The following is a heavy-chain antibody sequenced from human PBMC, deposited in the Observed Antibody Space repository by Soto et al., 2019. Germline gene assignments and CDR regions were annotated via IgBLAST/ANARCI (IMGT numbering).Heavy chain of an antibody. CDR1: GGSINSHY. J-gene: IGHJ4*02. Sequence: SETLSLTCTVSGGSINSHYWSWIRQPPGKRLEWLGYIYSSGFTTYNPSVKGRFTISRDNAKNTLYLQMNSLGAEDTAVYFCAREYNWNYPFDTWGQGTLVTVSS. D-gene: IGHD1-7*01. V-gene: IGHV4-4*08. CDR2: IYSSGFT. CDR3: AREYNWNYPFDT.